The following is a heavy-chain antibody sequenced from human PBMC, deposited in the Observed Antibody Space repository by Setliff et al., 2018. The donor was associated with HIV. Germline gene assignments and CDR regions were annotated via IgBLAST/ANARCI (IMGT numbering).Heavy chain of an antibody. CDR3: ARALSGYDYVWGSYRYYYFDY. CDR2: MNPNSGNT. J-gene: IGHJ4*02. V-gene: IGHV1-8*01. D-gene: IGHD3-16*02. Sequence: ASVKVSCKTSGGTFRTSVISWVRQATGQGLEWMGWMNPNSGNTGYAQKFQGRVTMTRNTSISTAYMELSSLRSEDTAVYYCARALSGYDYVWGSYRYYYFDYWGQGTLVTVSS. CDR1: GGTFRTSV.